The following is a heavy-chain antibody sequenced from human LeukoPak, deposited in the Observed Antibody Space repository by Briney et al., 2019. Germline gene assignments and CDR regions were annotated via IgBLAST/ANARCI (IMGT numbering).Heavy chain of an antibody. Sequence: GGSLRLSCAASGFIFSSYAMSWVRQAPGKGLEWVSVIYSGGSTYYADSVKGRFTISRDNSKNTLYLQMNSLRAEDTAVYYCAREMVDYGGNSGFDYWGQGTLVTVSS. D-gene: IGHD4-23*01. CDR1: GFIFSSYA. J-gene: IGHJ4*02. CDR2: IYSGGST. CDR3: AREMVDYGGNSGFDY. V-gene: IGHV3-66*01.